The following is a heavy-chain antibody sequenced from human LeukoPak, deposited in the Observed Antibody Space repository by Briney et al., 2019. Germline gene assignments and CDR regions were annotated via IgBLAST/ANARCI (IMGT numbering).Heavy chain of an antibody. CDR1: GFTFSSYA. V-gene: IGHV3-23*01. CDR3: AKDYGSAPNYFDC. Sequence: GGSLRLSCAASGFTFSSYAMSWVRQAPGKGLEWVSGISGSGDNTYYADSVKGRFTISRDNSKNTLYLQMNSLRAEDTAVYYCAKDYGSAPNYFDCWGQGTLVTVSS. D-gene: IGHD6-25*01. J-gene: IGHJ4*02. CDR2: ISGSGDNT.